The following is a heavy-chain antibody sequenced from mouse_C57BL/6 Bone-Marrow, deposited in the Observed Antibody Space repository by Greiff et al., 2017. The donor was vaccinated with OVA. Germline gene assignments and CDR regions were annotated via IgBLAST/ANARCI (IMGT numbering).Heavy chain of an antibody. Sequence: EVKVVESGGDLVKPGGSLKLSCAASGFTFSSYGMSWVRQTPDKRLEWVAIISSGGGYTYYPDSVKGRFTISGDNAKNTLYLQMSSLKSEDTAMYYCTRHDWGFDYWGQGTTLTVSS. CDR3: TRHDWGFDY. V-gene: IGHV5-6*01. J-gene: IGHJ2*01. CDR2: ISSGGGYT. CDR1: GFTFSSYG. D-gene: IGHD4-1*01.